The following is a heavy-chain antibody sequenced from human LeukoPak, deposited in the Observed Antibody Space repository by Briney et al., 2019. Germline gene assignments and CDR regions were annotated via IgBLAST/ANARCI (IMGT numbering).Heavy chain of an antibody. Sequence: SETLSLTCTVSGVSISSGSYYWSWIRPPAGKGLEWIGRIYTSGSTNYNPSLKSRVTISLDTSKNQFSLKVISVTAADTAVYYCARKGGDLSSYSFDYWGQGTLVTVSS. D-gene: IGHD1-26*01. CDR3: ARKGGDLSSYSFDY. CDR1: GVSISSGSYY. CDR2: IYTSGST. V-gene: IGHV4-61*02. J-gene: IGHJ4*02.